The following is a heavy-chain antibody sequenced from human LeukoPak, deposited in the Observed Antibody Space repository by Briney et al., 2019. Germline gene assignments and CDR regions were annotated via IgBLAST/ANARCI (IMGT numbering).Heavy chain of an antibody. CDR3: AREGDFWSGLRYFDY. J-gene: IGHJ4*02. CDR1: GFTFSSYA. D-gene: IGHD3-3*01. Sequence: GGSLRLSCAASGFTFSSYAMHWVRQAPGKGLEWVAVIWYDGSNKYYADSVKGRFTISRDNSKNTLYLQMNSLRAEDTAVYYCAREGDFWSGLRYFDYWGQGTLVTVSS. CDR2: IWYDGSNK. V-gene: IGHV3-33*08.